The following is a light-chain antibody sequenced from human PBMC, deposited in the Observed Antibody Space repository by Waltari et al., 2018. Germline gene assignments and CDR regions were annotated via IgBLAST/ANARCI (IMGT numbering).Light chain of an antibody. CDR3: QQVNSYPRT. J-gene: IGKJ4*01. CDR1: QGISSY. Sequence: DIQLTQSPSFLSASVGDRVTITCRASQGISSYVAWYQQLPGKAPKLLIYAASTLQGGVPSRFSGSGSGTEFTLTISSLQPEDFATYDCQQVNSYPRTFGGGTKVEI. CDR2: AAS. V-gene: IGKV1-9*01.